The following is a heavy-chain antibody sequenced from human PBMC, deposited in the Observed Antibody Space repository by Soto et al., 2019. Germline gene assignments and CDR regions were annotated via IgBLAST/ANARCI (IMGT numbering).Heavy chain of an antibody. D-gene: IGHD3-3*01. J-gene: IGHJ6*02. Sequence: ASVKVSCKASGYTFTSYGISWVRQAPGQGLEWMGWISAYNGNTNYAQKLQGRVTMTTDTSTSTAYMELRSLRSDDTAVYYCARDTFVEWLLARNYYGMDVWGQGTTVTVSS. V-gene: IGHV1-18*04. CDR3: ARDTFVEWLLARNYYGMDV. CDR2: ISAYNGNT. CDR1: GYTFTSYG.